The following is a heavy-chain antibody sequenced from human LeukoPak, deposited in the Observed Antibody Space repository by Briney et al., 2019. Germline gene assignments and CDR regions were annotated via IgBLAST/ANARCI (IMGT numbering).Heavy chain of an antibody. Sequence: ASVKVSCKASGYTFTGYYMHWVRQAPGQGLEWMGWINPNSGGTNYEQKFQGRVTMTRDTSISTAYMELSRLRSDDTAVYYCAREGYTAMAMNWFDPWGQGTLVTVSS. J-gene: IGHJ5*02. CDR2: INPNSGGT. CDR3: AREGYTAMAMNWFDP. D-gene: IGHD5-18*01. V-gene: IGHV1-2*02. CDR1: GYTFTGYY.